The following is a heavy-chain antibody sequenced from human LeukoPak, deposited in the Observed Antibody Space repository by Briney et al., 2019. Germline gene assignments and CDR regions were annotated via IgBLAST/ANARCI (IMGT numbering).Heavy chain of an antibody. V-gene: IGHV4-34*01. CDR1: GGSFSGYY. CDR2: INHSGST. Sequence: SSETLSLTCAVYGGSFSGYYWSWIRQSPGKGLEWIGEINHSGSTNYNPSLKSRVTISVDTSKNQFSLKLSSVTAADTAVYYCARANYGDYVCPGYYYGMDVWGQGTTVTVSS. J-gene: IGHJ6*02. CDR3: ARANYGDYVCPGYYYGMDV. D-gene: IGHD4-17*01.